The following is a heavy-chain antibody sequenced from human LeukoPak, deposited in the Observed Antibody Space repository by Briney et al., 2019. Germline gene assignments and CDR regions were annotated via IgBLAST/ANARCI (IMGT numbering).Heavy chain of an antibody. V-gene: IGHV1-46*01. CDR1: GYTFTSYY. J-gene: IGHJ6*03. D-gene: IGHD3-22*01. Sequence: ASVKVSCKASGYTFTSYYMHWVRQAPRQGLEWMGIINPSGGSTSYAQKFQGRVTMTRNTSISTAYMELSSLRSEDTAVYYCARDYYDTTTYYYHYYYMDVWGKGTTVTISS. CDR2: INPSGGST. CDR3: ARDYYDTTTYYYHYYYMDV.